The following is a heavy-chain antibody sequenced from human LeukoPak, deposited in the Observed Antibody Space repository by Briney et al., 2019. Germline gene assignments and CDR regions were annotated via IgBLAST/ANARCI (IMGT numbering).Heavy chain of an antibody. V-gene: IGHV3-23*01. CDR3: AKGGGWLYYFDY. D-gene: IGHD6-19*01. CDR1: GFTFSSYA. Sequence: GSLRLSCAASGFTFSSYAMSWVRQAPGKGLEWVSAISGSGGDTYYADSVRGRFTISRDNSKNTLYLQLNSLRAEDTAVYYCAKGGGWLYYFDYWGQGTLVTVSS. J-gene: IGHJ4*02. CDR2: ISGSGGDT.